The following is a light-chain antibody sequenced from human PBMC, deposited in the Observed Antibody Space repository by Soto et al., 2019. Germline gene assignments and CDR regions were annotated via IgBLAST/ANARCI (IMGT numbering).Light chain of an antibody. CDR3: QQYNNWPPYT. J-gene: IGKJ2*01. V-gene: IGKV3-15*01. CDR2: GAS. Sequence: EIVMTQSPATLSVSPGDRATLSCRASQSVSSDLAWYQQKPGQAPRLLIYGASTRATGIPTRFSGSGSGTEFTLTISSLQSEDFAVYYCQQYNNWPPYTFGQGTRWISN. CDR1: QSVSSD.